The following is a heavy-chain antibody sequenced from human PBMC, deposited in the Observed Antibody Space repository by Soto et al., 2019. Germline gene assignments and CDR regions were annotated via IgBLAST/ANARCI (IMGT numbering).Heavy chain of an antibody. CDR1: GGSISSGDYY. CDR2: IYYSGST. Sequence: SETLSLTCTVSGGSISSGDYYWSWIRQPPGKGLEWIGYIYYSGSTYYNPSLKSRVTISVDTSKNQFSLKLSSVTAADTAVYYCARSIAAAGPFDYWGQGTLVTVSS. V-gene: IGHV4-30-4*01. D-gene: IGHD6-13*01. J-gene: IGHJ4*02. CDR3: ARSIAAAGPFDY.